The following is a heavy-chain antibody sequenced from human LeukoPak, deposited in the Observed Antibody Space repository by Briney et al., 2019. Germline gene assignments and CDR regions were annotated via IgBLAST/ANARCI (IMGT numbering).Heavy chain of an antibody. J-gene: IGHJ4*02. V-gene: IGHV3-48*01. CDR3: VRDPPICSGGTCYSN. Sequence: PGGSLRLSCAASGFTFSSYSMNWVRQAPGKGLQWVSYISGSGATIYYADSVKGRFTISRDNGKNSLYLQMNSLRVEDTGLYYCVRDPPICSGGTCYSNWGQGTLVTVSS. CDR1: GFTFSSYS. D-gene: IGHD2-15*01. CDR2: ISGSGATI.